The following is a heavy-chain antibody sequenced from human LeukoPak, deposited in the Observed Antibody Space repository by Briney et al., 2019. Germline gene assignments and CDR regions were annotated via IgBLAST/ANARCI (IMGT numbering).Heavy chain of an antibody. D-gene: IGHD3-10*01. J-gene: IGHJ4*02. CDR3: ARDPRGSGFDY. V-gene: IGHV4-59*12. CDR1: GGSISSYY. Sequence: SETLSLTCTASGGSISSYYWSWIRQPPGKGLEWIGYIYYSGSTNYNPSLKSRVTISVDRSKNQFSLKLSSVTAADTAVYYCARDPRGSGFDYWGQGTLVTVSS. CDR2: IYYSGST.